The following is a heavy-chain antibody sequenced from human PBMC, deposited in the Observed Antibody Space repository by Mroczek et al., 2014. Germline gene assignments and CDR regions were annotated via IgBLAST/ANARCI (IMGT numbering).Heavy chain of an antibody. Sequence: QVQLQESGPGLVKPSETLSLTCTVSGGSISSSSYYWGWIRQPPGKGLEWIGSIYYSGSTYYNPSLKSRVTISVDTSKNQFSLKLSSVTAADTAVYYCARRVYSYGSLDYWGQGTLVTVSS. CDR3: ARRVYSYGSLDY. CDR2: IYYSGST. J-gene: IGHJ4*02. V-gene: IGHV4-39*01. D-gene: IGHD5-18*01. CDR1: GGSISSSSYY.